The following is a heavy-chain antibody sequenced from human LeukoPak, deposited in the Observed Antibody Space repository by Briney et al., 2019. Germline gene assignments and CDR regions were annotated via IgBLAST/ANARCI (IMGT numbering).Heavy chain of an antibody. CDR1: GFTFNNYY. V-gene: IGHV3-11*04. D-gene: IGHD3-3*01. CDR2: ISISGYST. Sequence: GGSLRLSCXASGFTFNNYYMSWIRWAPGKGLEWISYISISGYSTYYADSVKGRFTISRDNAKNSLYLQMNNLRPEDTAFYYCARRDDFWSGYYGWFDPWGQGTLVTVSS. CDR3: ARRDDFWSGYYGWFDP. J-gene: IGHJ5*02.